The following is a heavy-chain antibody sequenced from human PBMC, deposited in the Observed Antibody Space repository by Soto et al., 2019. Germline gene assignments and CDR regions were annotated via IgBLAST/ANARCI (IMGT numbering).Heavy chain of an antibody. V-gene: IGHV3-11*01. CDR2: ISSSGSTI. CDR1: GFTFSYHY. D-gene: IGHD3-9*01. J-gene: IGHJ3*02. CDR3: ARLLRYFDWLVGDAFDI. Sequence: PGGSLRLSCAASGFTFSYHYMSWIRQAPGKGLEWVSYISSSGSTIYYADSVKGRFTISRDNAKNSLYLQMNSLRAEDTAVYYCARLLRYFDWLVGDAFDIWGQGTMVTVSS.